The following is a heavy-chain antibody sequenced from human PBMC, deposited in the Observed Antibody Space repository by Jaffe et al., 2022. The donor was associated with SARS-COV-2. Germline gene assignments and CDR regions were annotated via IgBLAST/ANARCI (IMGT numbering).Heavy chain of an antibody. D-gene: IGHD2-21*02. CDR1: GGSISSSSYY. CDR2: IYYSGST. J-gene: IGHJ3*02. Sequence: QLQLQESGPGLVKPSETLSLTCTVSGGSISSSSYYWGWIRQPPGKGLEWIGSIYYSGSTYYNPSLKSRVTISVDTSKNQFSLKLSSVTAADTAVYYCATRLRVVTSNAFDIWGQGTMVTVSS. CDR3: ATRLRVVTSNAFDI. V-gene: IGHV4-39*01.